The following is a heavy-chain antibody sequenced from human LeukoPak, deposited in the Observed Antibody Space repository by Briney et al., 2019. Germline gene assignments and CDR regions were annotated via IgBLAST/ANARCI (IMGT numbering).Heavy chain of an antibody. CDR2: IYHSGST. D-gene: IGHD6-6*01. CDR1: GGSISSGGYY. V-gene: IGHV4-30-2*01. J-gene: IGHJ4*02. Sequence: SETLSLTCTVSGGSISSGGYYWSWIRQPPGKGLEWIGYIYHSGSTYYNPSLKSRVTISVDRSKNRFSLKLSSVTAADTAVYYCARTSRAEFDYWGQGTLVTVSS. CDR3: ARTSRAEFDY.